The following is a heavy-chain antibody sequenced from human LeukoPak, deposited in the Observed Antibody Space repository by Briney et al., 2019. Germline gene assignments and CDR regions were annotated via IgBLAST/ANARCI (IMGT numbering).Heavy chain of an antibody. Sequence: GGSLRLSCAASGFTFDDYAMHWVRPAPGKGLEWVSGISWNSGSIGYTDSVKGRFTISRDNAKNSLYLQMNSLRAEDTALYYCAKLGYCSGGSCYSTATRSDYWGQGTLVTVSS. CDR3: AKLGYCSGGSCYSTATRSDY. J-gene: IGHJ4*02. V-gene: IGHV3-9*01. CDR1: GFTFDDYA. D-gene: IGHD2-15*01. CDR2: ISWNSGSI.